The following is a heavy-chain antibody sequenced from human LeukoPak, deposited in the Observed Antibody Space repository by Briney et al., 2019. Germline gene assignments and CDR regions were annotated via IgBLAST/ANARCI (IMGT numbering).Heavy chain of an antibody. Sequence: GGSLRLSCAASGFTFSSYGMHWVRQAPGKGLEWVAFIRYDGSNKYCADSVKGRFTISRDNSKNTLYLQMNSLRAEDTAVYYCAKVSGYYYDSSGYLTLDYWGQGTLVTVSS. V-gene: IGHV3-30*02. J-gene: IGHJ4*02. CDR1: GFTFSSYG. CDR3: AKVSGYYYDSSGYLTLDY. D-gene: IGHD3-22*01. CDR2: IRYDGSNK.